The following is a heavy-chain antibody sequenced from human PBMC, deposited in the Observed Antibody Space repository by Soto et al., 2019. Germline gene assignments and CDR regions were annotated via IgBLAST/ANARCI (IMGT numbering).Heavy chain of an antibody. J-gene: IGHJ6*03. CDR2: IYYSGST. V-gene: IGHV4-59*08. D-gene: IGHD1-26*01. CDR3: ARQRDSAGSYYYYMDV. Sequence: SETLSLTCAAYGGSFSGYYWSWIRQPPGKGLEWIGYIYYSGSTNYNPSLKSRVTISVDTSKNQFSLKLSSVTAADTALYYCARQRDSAGSYYYYMDVWGRGTTVTVSS. CDR1: GGSFSGYY.